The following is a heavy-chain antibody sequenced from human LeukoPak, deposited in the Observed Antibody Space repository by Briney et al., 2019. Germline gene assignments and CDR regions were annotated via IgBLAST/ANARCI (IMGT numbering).Heavy chain of an antibody. V-gene: IGHV5-10-1*01. Sequence: GESLMIPCKASGYTFTNYWITWVRQMPGKGLEWMGSIDPSDSYTNYSPSFQGHVTISADKSITTAYLQWSSLKASDTAMYYCARPLSGGPRSAPNYWGQGTLVTVSS. J-gene: IGHJ4*02. CDR1: GYTFTNYW. D-gene: IGHD2-15*01. CDR2: IDPSDSYT. CDR3: ARPLSGGPRSAPNY.